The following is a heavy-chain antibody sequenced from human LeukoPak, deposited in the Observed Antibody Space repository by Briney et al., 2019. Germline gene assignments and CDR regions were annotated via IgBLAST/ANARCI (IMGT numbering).Heavy chain of an antibody. V-gene: IGHV4-61*01. CDR1: GGSISSSSYY. D-gene: IGHD3-3*01. J-gene: IGHJ6*04. CDR2: IYYSGST. CDR3: ARDKTYYDFWSGYYYGLDV. Sequence: PSETLSLTCTVSGGSISSSSYYWSWIRQPPGKGLEWIGYIYYSGSTNYNPSLKSRVTISVDTSKNQFSLKLSSVTAADTAVYYCARDKTYYDFWSGYYYGLDVWGKGTTVTVSS.